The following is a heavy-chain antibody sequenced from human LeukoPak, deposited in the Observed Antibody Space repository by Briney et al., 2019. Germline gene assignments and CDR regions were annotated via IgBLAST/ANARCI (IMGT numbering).Heavy chain of an antibody. V-gene: IGHV4-34*01. J-gene: IGHJ5*02. CDR1: GGSFSGYQ. CDR2: INHSGGT. D-gene: IGHD3-22*01. CDR3: ARYDSSGLGFDP. Sequence: SETLSLTCAVYGGSFSGYQWNWIRQPPGKGLELIGGINHSGGTNYNPSLKSRVTISLDTSKNQFSLKLTSVTAADTAVYYCARYDSSGLGFDPWGQGTLVTVSS.